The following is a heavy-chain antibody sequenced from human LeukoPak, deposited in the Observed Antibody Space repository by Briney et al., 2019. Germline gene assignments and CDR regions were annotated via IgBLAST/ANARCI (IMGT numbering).Heavy chain of an antibody. CDR2: IRFDGSNK. V-gene: IGHV3-30*02. CDR3: AKDGKYCSRTSCYGRYYYMDV. J-gene: IGHJ6*03. D-gene: IGHD2-2*01. CDR1: GFTFSNYG. Sequence: PGGSLRLSCAASGFTFSNYGMHWVRQAPGKGLEWVAFIRFDGSNKYYAGSVKGRFTISRDNSKNTLYLQMNSLRAEDTAVYYCAKDGKYCSRTSCYGRYYYMDVWGKGTTVTVSS.